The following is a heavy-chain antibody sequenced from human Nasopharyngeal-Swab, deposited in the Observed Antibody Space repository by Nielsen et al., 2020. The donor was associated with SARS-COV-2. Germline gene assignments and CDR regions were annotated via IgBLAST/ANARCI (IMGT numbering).Heavy chain of an antibody. CDR2: ISPYNGNT. CDR3: ARKVGAPRAWYFDL. V-gene: IGHV1-18*01. Sequence: ASVKVSCKTSGYTFSSYGISWVRQAPGQGLEWMGWISPYNGNTNYPQKFQGRVTVTADTSTSTAYFELRSLRSDDTAIYYCARKVGAPRAWYFDLWGRGTLVTVSS. J-gene: IGHJ2*01. CDR1: GYTFSSYG. D-gene: IGHD3-16*01.